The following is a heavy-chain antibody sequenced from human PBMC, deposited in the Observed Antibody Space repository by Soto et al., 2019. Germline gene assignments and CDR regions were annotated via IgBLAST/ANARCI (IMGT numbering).Heavy chain of an antibody. Sequence: SDTLSLTCTVSGGSISSGGYYWSWIRQHPGRGLEWIGYIYYSGSTYYNPSLKSRVTISVDTSKNQFSLKLSSVTAADTAVYYCARSNLMITFGGVRHWGQGTLVTVSS. CDR2: IYYSGST. V-gene: IGHV4-31*03. D-gene: IGHD3-16*01. J-gene: IGHJ4*02. CDR1: GGSISSGGYY. CDR3: ARSNLMITFGGVRH.